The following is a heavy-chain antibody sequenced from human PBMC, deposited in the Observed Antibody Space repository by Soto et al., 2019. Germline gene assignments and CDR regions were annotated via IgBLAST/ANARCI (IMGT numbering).Heavy chain of an antibody. V-gene: IGHV3-48*01. CDR1: GFDFSLYS. Sequence: EVQLVESGGGLVQPGGSLRLSCAASGFDFSLYSMNWVRQAPGKGLEWVSYISSSNTIYYADSVKGRFTISRDSAKNSLYLQMNSLRAEDTAVYYCVRDRNGDYVTGYFQHWGQGTLVSVSS. CDR2: ISSSNTI. CDR3: VRDRNGDYVTGYFQH. J-gene: IGHJ1*01. D-gene: IGHD4-17*01.